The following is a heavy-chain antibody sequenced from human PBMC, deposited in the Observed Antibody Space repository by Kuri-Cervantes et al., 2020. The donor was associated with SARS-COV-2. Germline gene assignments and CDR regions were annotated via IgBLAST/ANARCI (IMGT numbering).Heavy chain of an antibody. V-gene: IGHV4-4*07. D-gene: IGHD1-26*01. Sequence: SETLSLTCTVSGGSISSYYWSWIRQPAGKGLEWIGRIYTSGSTYYSPSLMSRATISVDKSNNQFSLELTSVTAADTAVYYCARGKGGDNDWFDPWGQGTLVTVSS. CDR3: ARGKGGDNDWFDP. J-gene: IGHJ5*02. CDR2: IYTSGST. CDR1: GGSISSYY.